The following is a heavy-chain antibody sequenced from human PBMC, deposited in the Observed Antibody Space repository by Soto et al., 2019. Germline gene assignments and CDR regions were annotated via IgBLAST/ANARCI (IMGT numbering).Heavy chain of an antibody. CDR2: ISGSGSST. CDR1: GFTFSSYA. V-gene: IGHV3-23*01. D-gene: IGHD4-4*01. CDR3: AKDYSNPYYYYGMDV. Sequence: EVQLLESGGDLVQPGGSLRLSCAASGFTFSSYAMSWVRQAPGKGLEWVSAISGSGSSTYYADSVRGRFTISRDNSKNTLYLQMNSLRAEDTAVYYCAKDYSNPYYYYGMDVWGQGTTVTVSS. J-gene: IGHJ6*02.